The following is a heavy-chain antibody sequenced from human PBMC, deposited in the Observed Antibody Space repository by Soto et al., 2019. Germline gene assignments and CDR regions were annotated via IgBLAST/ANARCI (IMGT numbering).Heavy chain of an antibody. CDR1: GYTFNSYD. V-gene: IGHV1-8*01. CDR2: MNPNSGNT. D-gene: IGHD3-22*01. CDR3: AGEGNYYDSSGYFGPWFDP. J-gene: IGHJ5*02. Sequence: QVQLVQSGAEVKKPGASVKVSCKASGYTFNSYDINWVRQDTGQGLEWMGWMNPNSGNTGYAQKFQGRVTMTRNTSISTAYMGLSSLRSEDTAVYYCAGEGNYYDSSGYFGPWFDPWGQGTLVTVSS.